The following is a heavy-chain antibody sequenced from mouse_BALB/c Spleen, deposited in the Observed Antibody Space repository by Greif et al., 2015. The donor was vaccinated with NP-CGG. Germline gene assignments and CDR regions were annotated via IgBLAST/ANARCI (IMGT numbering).Heavy chain of an antibody. CDR1: GFSLTSYG. J-gene: IGHJ4*01. CDR3: ARDPHYGLHYAMDY. D-gene: IGHD1-1*02. V-gene: IGHV2-9*02. CDR2: IWAGGST. Sequence: QVQLKQSGPGLVAPSQSLSITCTVSGFSLTSYGVHWVRQPPGKGLEWLGVIWAGGSTNYNSALMSRLSISKDNSKSQVFLKMNSLQTDDTAMYYCARDPHYGLHYAMDYWGQGTSVTVSS.